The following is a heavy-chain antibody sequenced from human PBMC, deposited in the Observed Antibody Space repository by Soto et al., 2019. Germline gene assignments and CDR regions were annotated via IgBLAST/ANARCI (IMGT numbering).Heavy chain of an antibody. CDR2: IIPIFGTA. D-gene: IGHD5-18*01. V-gene: IGHV1-69*01. Sequence: QVQLVQSGAEVKKPGSSVKVSCKASGGTFSSYAISWVRQAPGQGLEWMGGIIPIFGTANYAQKFQGRVTITADESTSTAYMELSSLRSEDTTVYYCARDLWEGGYSYAYHYGMDVWGQGTTVTVSS. J-gene: IGHJ6*02. CDR1: GGTFSSYA. CDR3: ARDLWEGGYSYAYHYGMDV.